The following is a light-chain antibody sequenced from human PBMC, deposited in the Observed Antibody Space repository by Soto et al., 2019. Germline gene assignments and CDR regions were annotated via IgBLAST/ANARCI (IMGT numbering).Light chain of an antibody. CDR3: CSYAGGNTYV. V-gene: IGLV2-11*01. CDR2: DVN. Sequence: QSALTQPRSVSGSPGQSVTISCSGTSSDVGGFDHVSWYQQHTGKAPKPMIHDVNKRPSGVPDRFSASKSGNTASLTISGLQADDEADYYCCSYAGGNTYVFGTGTKVTVL. J-gene: IGLJ1*01. CDR1: SSDVGGFDH.